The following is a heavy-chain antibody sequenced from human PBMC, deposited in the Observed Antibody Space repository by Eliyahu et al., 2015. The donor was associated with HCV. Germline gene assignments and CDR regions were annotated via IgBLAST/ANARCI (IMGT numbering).Heavy chain of an antibody. CDR3: ARLDIVMVAGAAPPWGLIDH. Sequence: EVQVVESGGGLIQPGGSLRLSCAASGFSVSSNYMSWVRQAPGKGLECVSTIYTSGSTIYADSVRGRFTISRDISKNTVYLEMNSLRVDDTAVYYCARLDIVMVAGAAPPWGLIDHWGLGTLVTVSS. D-gene: IGHD2-15*01. CDR1: GFSVSSNY. J-gene: IGHJ4*02. V-gene: IGHV3-53*01. CDR2: IYTSGST.